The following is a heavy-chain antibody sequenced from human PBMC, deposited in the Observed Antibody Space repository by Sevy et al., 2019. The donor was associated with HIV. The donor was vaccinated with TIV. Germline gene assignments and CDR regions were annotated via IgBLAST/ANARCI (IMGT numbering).Heavy chain of an antibody. J-gene: IGHJ5*02. V-gene: IGHV4-30-4*01. Sequence: SETLSLTCTVSGGSISSGDYYWSWIRQPPGKGLEWIGYIYYSGSTYYNPSLKSRVTISVDTSKNQFSLKLSSVTAADTAVYYCARGLGAMVNNWFDPWGQGTLVTVSS. CDR1: GGSISSGDYY. CDR2: IYYSGST. CDR3: ARGLGAMVNNWFDP. D-gene: IGHD5-18*01.